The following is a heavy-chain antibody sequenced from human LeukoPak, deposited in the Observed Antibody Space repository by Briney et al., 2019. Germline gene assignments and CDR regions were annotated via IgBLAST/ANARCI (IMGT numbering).Heavy chain of an antibody. CDR1: GGSFTTHY. D-gene: IGHD6-6*01. V-gene: IGHV4-4*07. J-gene: IGHJ3*02. Sequence: SETLSLTCTVSGGSFTTHYWNWFRQPAGKGLEWIGRIYSGGSTNYKSSLKSRVIMSIDTSKRQLSLKLSSVTAADTAIYYCAKDIGLDYSSSSFASDIWGPGTLVIVSS. CDR2: IYSGGST. CDR3: AKDIGLDYSSSSFASDI.